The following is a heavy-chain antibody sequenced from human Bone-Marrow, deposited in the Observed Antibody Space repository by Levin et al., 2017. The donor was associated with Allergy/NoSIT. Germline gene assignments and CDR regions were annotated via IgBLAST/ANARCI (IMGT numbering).Heavy chain of an antibody. CDR1: GGSISSGDYY. D-gene: IGHD5-24*01. Sequence: ESLKISCTVSGGSISSGDYYWGWIRQPPGKGLEWIGSLYYNGGTYYNPSLERRVTLSVDTSKNQFSLKLSSVTAADAGLYYCARPMSGYSYSSPYDYWGQGTLVTVSS. J-gene: IGHJ4*02. CDR3: ARPMSGYSYSSPYDY. V-gene: IGHV4-39*01. CDR2: LYYNGGT.